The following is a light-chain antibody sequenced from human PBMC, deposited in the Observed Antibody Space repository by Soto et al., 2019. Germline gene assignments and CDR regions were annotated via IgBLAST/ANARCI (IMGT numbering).Light chain of an antibody. V-gene: IGKV1-33*01. CDR2: DAS. Sequence: DIQMTQSPFSLSASVGAGFTVTCQAGLDISTLLNWYQQKPVKTPKLLIYDASNLEVGVPSRFSGGGSGTDFTLPISSLQPEDVATYYCQQYENLPITFGQGTRLEIK. CDR3: QQYENLPIT. J-gene: IGKJ5*01. CDR1: LDISTL.